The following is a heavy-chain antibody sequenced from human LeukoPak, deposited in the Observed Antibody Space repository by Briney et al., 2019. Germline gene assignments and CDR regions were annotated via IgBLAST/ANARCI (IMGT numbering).Heavy chain of an antibody. CDR2: IYYSGST. D-gene: IGHD4-17*01. CDR1: GGSISSGGYY. J-gene: IGHJ4*02. CDR3: ARGMNYGDQTPFDY. Sequence: PSQTLSLTCTVSGGSISSGGYYWSWIRQHPGKGLEWIGYIYYSGSTYYNPSLKSRVTISVDTSKNQFSLRLSSVTAADTAVYYCARGMNYGDQTPFDYWGQGALVTVSS. V-gene: IGHV4-31*03.